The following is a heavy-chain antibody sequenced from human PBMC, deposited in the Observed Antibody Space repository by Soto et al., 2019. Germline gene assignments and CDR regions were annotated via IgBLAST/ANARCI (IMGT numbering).Heavy chain of an antibody. V-gene: IGHV3-23*01. CDR3: AKDSHYYGSGSHTN. Sequence: GGSLRLSCAASGFTFSSYAMSWVRQAPGKGLEWVSAISGSGGSTYYADSVKGRFTISRDNSKNTLYLQMNSLRAEDTAVYYCAKDSHYYGSGSHTNWGQGTLVTVSS. J-gene: IGHJ4*02. CDR2: ISGSGGST. CDR1: GFTFSSYA. D-gene: IGHD3-10*01.